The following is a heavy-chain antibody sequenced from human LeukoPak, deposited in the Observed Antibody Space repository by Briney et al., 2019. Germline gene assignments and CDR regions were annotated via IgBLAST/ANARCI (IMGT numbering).Heavy chain of an antibody. Sequence: PGGSLRLSCAGSGFTFSFHDMHWVRQAPGKGLEWVSYISRSSGSIFYSGSVTGRFTISRDNPKNSLYLQMNSLRAEDTAVYYCVRDGSGPDYWGQGTLVTVSS. CDR1: GFTFSFHD. V-gene: IGHV3-21*01. D-gene: IGHD3-10*01. CDR2: ISRSSGSI. CDR3: VRDGSGPDY. J-gene: IGHJ4*02.